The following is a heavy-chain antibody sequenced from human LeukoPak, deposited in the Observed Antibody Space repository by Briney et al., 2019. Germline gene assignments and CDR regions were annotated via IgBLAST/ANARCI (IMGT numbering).Heavy chain of an antibody. V-gene: IGHV1-18*01. CDR3: ATIPATTAGIDY. Sequence: GASVKVSCKSSGYTFTSYGISWVRQAPGQGLEWMGWITPNNGNTNYAQKLQGRVTMTTDTSTSTAYMELRSLRLDDTAVYYCATIPATTAGIDYWGQGTLVTVSS. D-gene: IGHD6-25*01. J-gene: IGHJ4*02. CDR1: GYTFTSYG. CDR2: ITPNNGNT.